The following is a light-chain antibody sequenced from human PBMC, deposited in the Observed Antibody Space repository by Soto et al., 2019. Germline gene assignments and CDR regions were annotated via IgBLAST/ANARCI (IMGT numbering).Light chain of an antibody. CDR2: DAS. CDR3: QQRSNWPP. Sequence: EIVLTQSPATLSLSPGERATLSGRASQSVSSYLAWYQQKPGQAPRLLIYDASNRATGIPARFSGSGSGTDFTLPISSLEPDDFAVYSCQQRSNWPPFGQGTRLEIK. J-gene: IGKJ5*01. V-gene: IGKV3-11*01. CDR1: QSVSSY.